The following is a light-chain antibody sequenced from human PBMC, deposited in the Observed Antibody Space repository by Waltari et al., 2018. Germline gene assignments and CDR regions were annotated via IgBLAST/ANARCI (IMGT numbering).Light chain of an antibody. V-gene: IGKV1-27*01. CDR1: QDISNY. J-gene: IGKJ4*01. CDR3: QKYNSAPLT. Sequence: DIQMTQSPSSLSASVGDRVTLTCRASQDISNYVAWYQLKPGQPNRLLIYAAHTLQSGVPSRFRGSGSGTVFTLTITALQPEDVGTYYCQKYNSAPLTFGGGTKVEIK. CDR2: AAH.